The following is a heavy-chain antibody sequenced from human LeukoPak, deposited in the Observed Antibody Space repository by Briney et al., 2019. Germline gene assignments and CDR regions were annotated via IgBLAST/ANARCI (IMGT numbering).Heavy chain of an antibody. J-gene: IGHJ4*02. CDR2: INHSGST. V-gene: IGHV4-34*01. CDR3: ARGLRRLSQYQLTSLQNNDY. D-gene: IGHD2-2*01. Sequence: SETLSLTCAVYGGSFSGYYWSWIRQPPGKGLEWIGEINHSGSTNYNPSLKSRVTISVDTSKNQFSLKLSSVTAADTAVYYCARGLRRLSQYQLTSLQNNDYWGQGTLVTVSS. CDR1: GGSFSGYY.